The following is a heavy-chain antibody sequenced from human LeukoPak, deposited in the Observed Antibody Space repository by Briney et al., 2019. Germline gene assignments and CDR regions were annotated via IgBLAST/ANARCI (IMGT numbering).Heavy chain of an antibody. D-gene: IGHD6-6*01. J-gene: IGHJ4*02. CDR3: ARLTSSSSGMTPN. Sequence: GESLKISCKGSGYSFTNYWIGWVRQMPGNGLEWMGIIYPLDSDTTYSPSFQGQVTISADKSISTAYLQWSSLKASDTAMYYCARLTSSSSGMTPNWGQGTLVTVSS. CDR2: IYPLDSDT. V-gene: IGHV5-51*01. CDR1: GYSFTNYW.